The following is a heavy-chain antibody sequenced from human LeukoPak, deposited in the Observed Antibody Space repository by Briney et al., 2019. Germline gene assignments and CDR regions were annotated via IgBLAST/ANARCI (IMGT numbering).Heavy chain of an antibody. J-gene: IGHJ4*02. Sequence: SETLSLTCTVSGGSISSISYFWDWIRQPPGKGLEWIGSIYYSGSTYYNPSLKSRVTISVNTTKNQFSLKRTSRTAADTAVYYSARADITMVRGVIISPPFDYWGQGTLVTVSS. CDR2: IYYSGST. V-gene: IGHV4-39*01. CDR3: ARADITMVRGVIISPPFDY. CDR1: GGSISSISYF. D-gene: IGHD3-10*01.